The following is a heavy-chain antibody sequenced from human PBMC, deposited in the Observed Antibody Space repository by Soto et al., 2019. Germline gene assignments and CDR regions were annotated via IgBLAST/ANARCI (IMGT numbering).Heavy chain of an antibody. V-gene: IGHV3-30*02. J-gene: IGHJ3*02. CDR3: AKAAGPDAIDI. CDR1: GVIFSGYG. D-gene: IGHD6-19*01. Sequence: PGGSLRLSCVAPGVIFSGYGMHWVRQAPGKGLEWVAVIRFDGSNIYYADSVKGRFTISRDNSKNTLYLQMNSLRAEDTAVYYCAKAAGPDAIDIWGQGTMVTVSS. CDR2: IRFDGSNI.